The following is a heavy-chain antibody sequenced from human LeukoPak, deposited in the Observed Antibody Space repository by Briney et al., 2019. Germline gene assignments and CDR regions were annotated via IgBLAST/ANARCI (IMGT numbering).Heavy chain of an antibody. Sequence: PSETLSLTCAVYGGSFSGHYWSWIRQPPGKGLEWIGEINHSGSTNYNPSLKSRVTISVDTSKNHFSLKLSSVTAADTAVYYCARKAARYFDYWGQGTLVTVFS. J-gene: IGHJ4*02. V-gene: IGHV4-34*01. CDR2: INHSGST. D-gene: IGHD6-6*01. CDR1: GGSFSGHY. CDR3: ARKAARYFDY.